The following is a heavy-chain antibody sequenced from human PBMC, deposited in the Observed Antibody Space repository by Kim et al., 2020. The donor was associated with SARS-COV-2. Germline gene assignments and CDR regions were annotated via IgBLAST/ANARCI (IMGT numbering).Heavy chain of an antibody. CDR2: ISSSSSTI. V-gene: IGHV3-48*02. J-gene: IGHJ6*02. D-gene: IGHD2-15*01. CDR3: ARDSADYYYYYGMDV. CDR1: GFTFSSYS. Sequence: GGSLRLSCAASGFTFSSYSMNWVRQAPGKGLEWVAYISSSSSTIYYADSVKGRFTISRDNAKNSLYLQMNSLRDEDTAVYYCARDSADYYYYYGMDVWGQGTTVTVSS.